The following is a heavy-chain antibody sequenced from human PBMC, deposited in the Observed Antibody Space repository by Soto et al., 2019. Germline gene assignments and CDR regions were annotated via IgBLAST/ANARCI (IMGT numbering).Heavy chain of an antibody. V-gene: IGHV4-61*01. D-gene: IGHD1-1*01. Sequence: SETLSITCSVSGGSFSSGSYYWNWILQAPGKGREWVGFIFYSGHTNYSPSLRSRVTISVDTSNNQFSLMLNSVTAADTAVYYCARRLAGSPRFFDVWGQGLLVTVSS. CDR3: ARRLAGSPRFFDV. CDR2: IFYSGHT. J-gene: IGHJ4*02. CDR1: GGSFSSGSYY.